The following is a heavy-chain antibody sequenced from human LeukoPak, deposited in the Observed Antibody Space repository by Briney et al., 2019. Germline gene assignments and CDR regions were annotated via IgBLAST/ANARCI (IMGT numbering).Heavy chain of an antibody. D-gene: IGHD2-2*01. CDR1: GYSFTSYW. J-gene: IGHJ6*02. Sequence: GESLKISCKGSGYSFTSYWIGWVRQMPGKGLEWMGIIYPGDSDTGYSPSFQGQVTISADKSISTAYLQWSSLKASDTAMYYCARRPMSKGCCSSTSCYEHYYYGMDVWGQGTTVTVSS. V-gene: IGHV5-51*01. CDR3: ARRPMSKGCCSSTSCYEHYYYGMDV. CDR2: IYPGDSDT.